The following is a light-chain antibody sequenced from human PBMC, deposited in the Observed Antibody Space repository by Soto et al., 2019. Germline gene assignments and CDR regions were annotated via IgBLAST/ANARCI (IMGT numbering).Light chain of an antibody. V-gene: IGKV1-5*03. CDR1: QSISSW. CDR3: QQYNSSPWT. Sequence: DIQMTQSPSTLSASVGDRVTITCRASQSISSWLGWYQQKPGKAPKLLIYKASSLESGAPSRFSGSGSGTEFTLTISSLQPDDFATYSCQQYNSSPWTFGQGTKVEIK. J-gene: IGKJ1*01. CDR2: KAS.